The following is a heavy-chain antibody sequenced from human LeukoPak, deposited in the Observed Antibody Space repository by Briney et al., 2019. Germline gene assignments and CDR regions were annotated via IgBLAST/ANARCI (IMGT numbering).Heavy chain of an antibody. CDR1: GGSISSGGYY. J-gene: IGHJ1*01. V-gene: IGHV4-31*03. CDR2: ISYSGST. CDR3: ARSRSVTMVRHGGYFQH. D-gene: IGHD3-10*01. Sequence: PSQTLSLTCTVSGGSISSGGYYWNWIRQHPGKGLEWIGYISYSGSTHYNPSLKSRVTISVDTSKNQFSLKLSSVTAADTAVYYCARSRSVTMVRHGGYFQHWGQGTLVTVSS.